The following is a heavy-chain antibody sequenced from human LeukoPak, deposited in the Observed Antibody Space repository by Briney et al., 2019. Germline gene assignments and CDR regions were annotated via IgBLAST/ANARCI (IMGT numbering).Heavy chain of an antibody. CDR3: AREADAFDI. V-gene: IGHV3-30*03. CDR1: GFIFRNYV. J-gene: IGHJ3*02. CDR2: ISQDESNK. Sequence: GGSLRLSCEASGFIFRNYVMHWVRQAPGKGLEWVAGISQDESNKYYTDSVKGRFIISRDNSKNALYLQMDILTIADTAVYYCAREADAFDIWGQGTMVTVSS.